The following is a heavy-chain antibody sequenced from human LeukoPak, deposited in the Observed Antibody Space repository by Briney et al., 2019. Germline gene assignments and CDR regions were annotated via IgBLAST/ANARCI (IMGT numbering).Heavy chain of an antibody. CDR2: INPNSGGT. Sequence: GASVKVSCKASGYTFTGYYMHWVRQAPGQGLEWMGWINPNSGGTNYAQKFQGRVTMTRDTSISTAYMELSRLRSDDTAVYYCARRRRLLGYCSGGSCYPFDPWGQGTLVTVSS. V-gene: IGHV1-2*02. D-gene: IGHD2-15*01. CDR3: ARRRRLLGYCSGGSCYPFDP. J-gene: IGHJ5*02. CDR1: GYTFTGYY.